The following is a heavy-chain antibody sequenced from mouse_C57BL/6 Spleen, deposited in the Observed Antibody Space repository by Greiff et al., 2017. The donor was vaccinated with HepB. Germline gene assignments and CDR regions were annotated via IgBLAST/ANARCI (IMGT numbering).Heavy chain of an antibody. V-gene: IGHV5-6*01. CDR3: ARLIVATDYAMDY. Sequence: VQLKESGGDLVKPGGSLKLSCAASGFTFSSYGMSWVRQTPDKRLEWVATISSGGSYTYYPDSVKGRFTISRDNAKNTLYLQMSSLKSEDTAMYYCARLIVATDYAMDYWGQGTSVTVSS. J-gene: IGHJ4*01. CDR2: ISSGGSYT. D-gene: IGHD1-1*01. CDR1: GFTFSSYG.